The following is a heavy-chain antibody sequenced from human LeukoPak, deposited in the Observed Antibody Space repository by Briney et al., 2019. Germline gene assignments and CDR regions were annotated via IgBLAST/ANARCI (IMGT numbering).Heavy chain of an antibody. Sequence: ASVKVSCKASGYTFTGYYMHWVRQAPGQGLEWMGWINPNSGGTNYAQKFQGWVTMTRDTSISTAYMELSRLRSDDTAVYYCARGIAVAGGYYYYGTDVWGKGTTVTVSS. D-gene: IGHD6-19*01. V-gene: IGHV1-2*04. J-gene: IGHJ6*04. CDR3: ARGIAVAGGYYYYGTDV. CDR2: INPNSGGT. CDR1: GYTFTGYY.